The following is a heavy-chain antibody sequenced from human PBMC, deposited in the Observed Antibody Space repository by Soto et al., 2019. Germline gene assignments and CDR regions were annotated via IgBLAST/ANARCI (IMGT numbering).Heavy chain of an antibody. Sequence: SETLSLTCTVSGGSISSYYWSWIRQPPGKGLEWIGYIYYSGSTNYNPSLKSRVTISLDTSKNQFSLKLSSVTAADTAVYYCARHLLEPTYYYYYYMDVWGKGTTVTVSS. CDR2: IYYSGST. CDR1: GGSISSYY. J-gene: IGHJ6*03. D-gene: IGHD1-1*01. V-gene: IGHV4-59*08. CDR3: ARHLLEPTYYYYYYMDV.